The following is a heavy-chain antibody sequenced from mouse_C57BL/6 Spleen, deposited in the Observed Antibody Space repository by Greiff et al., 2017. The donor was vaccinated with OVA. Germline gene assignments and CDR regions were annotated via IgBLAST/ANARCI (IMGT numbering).Heavy chain of an antibody. CDR3: ARPDYYGSKDY. J-gene: IGHJ4*01. CDR2: ISSGSSTI. V-gene: IGHV5-17*01. CDR1: GFTFSDYG. D-gene: IGHD1-1*01. Sequence: EVKVVESGGGLVKPGGSLKLSCAASGFTFSDYGMHWVRQAPEKGLEWVAYISSGSSTIYYADTVKGRFTISRDNAKNTLFLQMTSLRSEDTAMYYCARPDYYGSKDYWGQGTSVTVSS.